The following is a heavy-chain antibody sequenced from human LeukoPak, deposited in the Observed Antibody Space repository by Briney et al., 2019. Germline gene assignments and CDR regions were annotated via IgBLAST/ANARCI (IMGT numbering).Heavy chain of an antibody. CDR3: ARGVVAATPNAFDI. D-gene: IGHD2-15*01. Sequence: PSETLSLTCTVSGGSISSGGYSWSWIRQHPGKGLEWIGYIYYSGSTYYNPSLKSRVTISVDTSKNQFSLKLSSVTAADTAVYYCARGVVAATPNAFDIWGQGTMVTVSS. CDR1: GGSISSGGYS. CDR2: IYYSGST. V-gene: IGHV4-31*03. J-gene: IGHJ3*02.